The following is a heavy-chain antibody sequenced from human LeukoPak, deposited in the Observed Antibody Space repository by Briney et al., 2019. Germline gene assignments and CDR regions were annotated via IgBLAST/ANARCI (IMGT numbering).Heavy chain of an antibody. D-gene: IGHD3-22*01. CDR3: AKERGIKTYYYHSSQFDY. J-gene: IGHJ4*02. Sequence: GGSLRLSCAASGFTFSSYGMHWVRQAPGKGLEWVAVISYDGSNKYYADSVKGRFTISRDNSKNTLYLQMNSLRAEDTAVYYCAKERGIKTYYYHSSQFDYWGQGTLVTVSS. V-gene: IGHV3-30*18. CDR2: ISYDGSNK. CDR1: GFTFSSYG.